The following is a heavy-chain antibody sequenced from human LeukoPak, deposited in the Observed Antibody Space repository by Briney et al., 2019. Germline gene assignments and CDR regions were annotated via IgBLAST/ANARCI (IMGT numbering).Heavy chain of an antibody. D-gene: IGHD3-22*01. CDR2: INHGGST. J-gene: IGHJ4*02. CDR1: GVSFSGYY. Sequence: PSETLSLTCAVYGVSFSGYYWGWSRQRPGKGLGWSGEINHGGSTNSNPSLKSGVTISVDTSKNQFSLKLSSVTGADTAVYYCARSTYYYDSSGWTDYWGQGTLVTVSS. CDR3: ARSTYYYDSSGWTDY. V-gene: IGHV4-34*01.